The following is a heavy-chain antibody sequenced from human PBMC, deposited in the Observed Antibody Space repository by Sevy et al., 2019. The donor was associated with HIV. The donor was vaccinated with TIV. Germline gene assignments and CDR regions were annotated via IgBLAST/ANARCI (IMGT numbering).Heavy chain of an antibody. CDR2: ISSSGSTI. CDR1: GFTFSDYY. V-gene: IGHV3-11*01. D-gene: IGHD3-22*01. Sequence: GGSLRLSCAASGFTFSDYYMSWIRQAPGKGLEWVSYISSSGSTIYYGDSVKGRFTISRDNAKNSLYLQMNSLRAEDMAVYYCARRRGNYYDTSGYYFDDYWGQGTLVTVSS. CDR3: ARRRGNYYDTSGYYFDDY. J-gene: IGHJ4*02.